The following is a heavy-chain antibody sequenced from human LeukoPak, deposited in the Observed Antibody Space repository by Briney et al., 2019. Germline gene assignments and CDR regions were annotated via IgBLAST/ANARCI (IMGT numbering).Heavy chain of an antibody. CDR2: ISDDGSNQ. V-gene: IGHV3-30-3*01. J-gene: IGHJ4*02. D-gene: IGHD2-2*01. CDR1: GFAFSNYA. Sequence: GRSLRLSCAASGFAFSNYALHWVRQAAGKGLEWVAFISDDGSNQYYADSVKGRFTISRDNSKITLYLQMNSLRVEDTAIYYCARGYCSSATCRHFDYWGQGALVTVSS. CDR3: ARGYCSSATCRHFDY.